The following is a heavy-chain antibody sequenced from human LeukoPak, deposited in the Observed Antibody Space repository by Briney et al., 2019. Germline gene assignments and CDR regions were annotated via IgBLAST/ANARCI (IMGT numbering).Heavy chain of an antibody. CDR2: IYYSGST. Sequence: PSETLSLTCTVSGGSISSYYWSWIRQPPGKGLEWIGYIYYSGSTNYTPSLKSRVTISVDTSKNQFSLKLSSVTAADTAVYYCARRTRGRAAALNWFDPWGQGTLVTVSS. CDR1: GGSISSYY. V-gene: IGHV4-59*08. D-gene: IGHD6-13*01. CDR3: ARRTRGRAAALNWFDP. J-gene: IGHJ5*02.